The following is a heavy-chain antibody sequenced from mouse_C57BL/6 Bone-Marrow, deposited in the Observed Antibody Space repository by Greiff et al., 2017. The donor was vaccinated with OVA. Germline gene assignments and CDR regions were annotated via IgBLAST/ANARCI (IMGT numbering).Heavy chain of an antibody. J-gene: IGHJ4*01. CDR1: GYTFTSYD. CDR3: ARGTDSNYEGYYAMDY. V-gene: IGHV1-85*01. CDR2: IYPRDGST. D-gene: IGHD2-5*01. Sequence: VQLQQSGPELVKPGASVKLSCKASGYTFTSYDINWVKQRPGPGLEWIGWIYPRDGSTKYNEKFKGKATLTVDTSSSTAYMELHSLTSEDSAVYFWARGTDSNYEGYYAMDYWGQGTSVTVSS.